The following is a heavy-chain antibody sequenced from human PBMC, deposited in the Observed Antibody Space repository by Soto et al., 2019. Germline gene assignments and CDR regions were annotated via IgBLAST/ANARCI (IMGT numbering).Heavy chain of an antibody. CDR3: ARGRQQLGYYYYGMDV. V-gene: IGHV3-30-3*01. CDR2: ISYDGSNK. D-gene: IGHD6-13*01. Sequence: QVQLVESGGGVVQPGRSLRLSCAASGFTFTSYAMHWVRQAPGKGLEWVAVISYDGSNKYYADSVKGRFTISRENSKNTLYLQMNSLRAEDTAVYYCARGRQQLGYYYYGMDVWGQGTTVTVSS. J-gene: IGHJ6*02. CDR1: GFTFTSYA.